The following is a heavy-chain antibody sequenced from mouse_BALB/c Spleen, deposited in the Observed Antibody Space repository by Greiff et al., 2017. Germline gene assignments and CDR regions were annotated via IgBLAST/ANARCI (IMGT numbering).Heavy chain of an antibody. J-gene: IGHJ2*01. Sequence: VKLMESAAELARPGASVKMSCKASGYTFTSYTMHWVKQRPGQGLEWIGYINPSSGYTEYNQKFKDKTTLTADKSSSTAYMQLSSLTSEDSAVYYCARTFFDYWGQGTTLTVSS. CDR1: GYTFTSYT. CDR3: ARTFFDY. V-gene: IGHV1-4*02. CDR2: INPSSGYT.